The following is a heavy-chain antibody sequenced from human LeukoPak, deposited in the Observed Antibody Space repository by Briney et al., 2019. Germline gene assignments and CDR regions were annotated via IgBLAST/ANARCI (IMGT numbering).Heavy chain of an antibody. CDR1: GESFIDYI. V-gene: IGHV4-34*01. CDR2: INYWGSA. D-gene: IGHD3-10*01. CDR3: ARAPEGSGSSYYFDY. J-gene: IGHJ4*02. Sequence: SETLSLTCVVDGESFIDYIWTWIRQPPGKGLEWIGEINYWGSAKYNPSLKSRVTVSVDPSKKQFSLKLASVTAADTAIYYCARAPEGSGSSYYFDYWGQGILVTVSS.